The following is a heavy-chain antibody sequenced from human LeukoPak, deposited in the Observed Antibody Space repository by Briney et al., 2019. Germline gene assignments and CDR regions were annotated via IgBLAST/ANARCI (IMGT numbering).Heavy chain of an antibody. J-gene: IGHJ4*02. D-gene: IGHD1-26*01. Sequence: GGSLRLSCAASGFTFSSYSMNWVRQAPGKGLEWVSSISSSSSYIYYADSVKGRFTISRDNAKNSLYLQMNSLRAEDTAVYYCARGFGSGSYGGDYWGQGTLVTVSS. CDR3: ARGFGSGSYGGDY. V-gene: IGHV3-21*01. CDR2: ISSSSSYI. CDR1: GFTFSSYS.